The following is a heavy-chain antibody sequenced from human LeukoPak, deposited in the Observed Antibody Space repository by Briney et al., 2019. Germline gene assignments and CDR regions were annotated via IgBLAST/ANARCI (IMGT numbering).Heavy chain of an antibody. J-gene: IGHJ2*01. Sequence: GASVKVSCKASGGTFSSYAISWVRQAPGQGLEWMGRIIPILGIANYAQKFQGRVTITADKSTSTAYMELSSLRSEDTAVYYCARVDGYSYGTGRYFDLWGRGTLVTVSS. CDR3: ARVDGYSYGTGRYFDL. V-gene: IGHV1-69*04. D-gene: IGHD5-18*01. CDR2: IIPILGIA. CDR1: GGTFSSYA.